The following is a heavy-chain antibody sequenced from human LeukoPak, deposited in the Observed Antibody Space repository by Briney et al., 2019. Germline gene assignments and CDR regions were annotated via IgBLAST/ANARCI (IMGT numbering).Heavy chain of an antibody. V-gene: IGHV3-30-3*01. D-gene: IGHD2-2*01. J-gene: IGHJ4*02. CDR2: LSYDGSNK. Sequence: GGSLRLSCAASGFTFSSYALHWVRQAPGKGLEWVAVLSYDGSNKYYADSVKGRFTISRDNAKNSLFLQMNSLRAEDTAVYYCARLPAYCSSTSCYYDYWGQGTLVTVSS. CDR3: ARLPAYCSSTSCYYDY. CDR1: GFTFSSYA.